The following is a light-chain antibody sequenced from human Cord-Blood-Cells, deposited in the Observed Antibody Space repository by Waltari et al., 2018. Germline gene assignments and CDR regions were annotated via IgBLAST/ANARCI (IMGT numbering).Light chain of an antibody. J-gene: IGKJ1*01. CDR2: GAS. V-gene: IGKV3-15*01. CDR3: QQYNNWPPT. Sequence: DIVMTQSPVTLSVSPGERATLSCRASQSFSSNLAWYQQKPGQAPRLLIYGASTRATGIPARFSGSGSGTEFTLTISSLQSEDFAVYYCQQYNNWPPTFDQGTKVEIK. CDR1: QSFSSN.